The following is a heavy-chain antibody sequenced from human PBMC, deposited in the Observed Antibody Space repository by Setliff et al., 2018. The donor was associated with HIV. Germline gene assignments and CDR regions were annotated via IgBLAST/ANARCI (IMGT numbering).Heavy chain of an antibody. CDR1: GGSISNYY. J-gene: IGHJ4*02. Sequence: SETLSLTCTVSGGSISNYYWGWVRQPPGKGLEWIGYISYSGTTDYNPSLNTRVTISLDTAKKQFSLRLNLVTAGDTALYYCAINKDRSGAIDYWGQGTLVTVSS. V-gene: IGHV4-59*01. D-gene: IGHD1-1*01. CDR2: ISYSGTT. CDR3: AINKDRSGAIDY.